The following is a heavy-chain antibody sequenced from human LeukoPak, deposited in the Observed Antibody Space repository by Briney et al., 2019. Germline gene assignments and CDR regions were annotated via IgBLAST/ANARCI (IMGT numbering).Heavy chain of an antibody. CDR2: ISSSSSTI. J-gene: IGHJ4*02. Sequence: GGSLRLSCAASGFTFSSHWMSWVRQAPRKGLEWVSYISSSSSTIYYADSVKGRFTISRDNAKNSLYLQMNSLRVEDTAIYYCARDYVWGSSESDYWGQGTLVTVSS. CDR1: GFTFSSHW. CDR3: ARDYVWGSSESDY. V-gene: IGHV3-48*04. D-gene: IGHD7-27*01.